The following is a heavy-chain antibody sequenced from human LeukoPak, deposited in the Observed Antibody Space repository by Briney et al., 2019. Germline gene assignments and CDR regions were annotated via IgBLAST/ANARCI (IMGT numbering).Heavy chain of an antibody. CDR3: ARLREIPVFGVVTKSTSYFDY. CDR1: GFTFTNYW. V-gene: IGHV3-7*01. Sequence: GGSLRLSCAASGFTFTNYWMSWVRQAPGKGLELVANIKQDRSEKYYVDSVKGRFIISRDNAKNSLYLQMNSLRAEDTAVYYCARLREIPVFGVVTKSTSYFDYWGQGTLVTVSS. CDR2: IKQDRSEK. J-gene: IGHJ4*02. D-gene: IGHD3-3*01.